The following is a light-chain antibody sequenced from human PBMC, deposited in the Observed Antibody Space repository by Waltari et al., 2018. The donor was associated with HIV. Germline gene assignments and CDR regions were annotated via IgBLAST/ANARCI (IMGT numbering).Light chain of an antibody. CDR1: SDDIGGYNY. CDR2: EVN. J-gene: IGLJ2*01. Sequence: QSALTQPPSASGSLGQSVTISCSGTSDDIGGYNYVFWYQQYPAKAPKLLIYEVNKRPSGVLSRFAGSKSLNTADLTVSGLQAEDEAHYFCSSFAGSNTVVFGGGTKLTVL. V-gene: IGLV2-8*01. CDR3: SSFAGSNTVV.